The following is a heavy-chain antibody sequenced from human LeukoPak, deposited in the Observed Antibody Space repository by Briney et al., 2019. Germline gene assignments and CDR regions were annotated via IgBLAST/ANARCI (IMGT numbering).Heavy chain of an antibody. Sequence: GGSLRLSCAAYGFTFSSYAMTWVRQAPGKGLEWVSGINSGETTYYADSVKGRFTISRDNSKNTLYLQMNSLRAEDTAAYYCVRDFSAGIWGQGTLVTVSS. V-gene: IGHV3-23*01. CDR3: VRDFSAGI. CDR1: GFTFSSYA. CDR2: INSGETT. D-gene: IGHD1-1*01. J-gene: IGHJ4*02.